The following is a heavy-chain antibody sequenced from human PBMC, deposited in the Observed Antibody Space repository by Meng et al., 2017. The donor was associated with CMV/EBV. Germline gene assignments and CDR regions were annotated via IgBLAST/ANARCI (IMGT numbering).Heavy chain of an antibody. CDR3: ARDTGAYFDY. CDR1: GFTVSSNY. D-gene: IGHD1-26*01. Sequence: GESLKISCAASGFTVSSNYMSWVRQAPGKGLEWVSVIYSGGSTYYADSVKGQFTISRDNSKNTLYLQMNSLRAEDTAVYYCARDTGAYFDYWGQGTLVTVSS. J-gene: IGHJ4*02. CDR2: IYSGGST. V-gene: IGHV3-53*01.